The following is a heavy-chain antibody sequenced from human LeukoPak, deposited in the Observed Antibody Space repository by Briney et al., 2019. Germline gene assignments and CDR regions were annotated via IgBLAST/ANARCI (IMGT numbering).Heavy chain of an antibody. CDR3: ARDGEVLSSSWFWFDP. CDR2: IYHSGST. Sequence: SETLSLTCTVSGYSISSGYYWVWIRQPPGKGLEWIGNIYHSGSTYYNPSLKSRVTISVDTTKNQFSLKVRSVTAADTAVYYCARDGEVLSSSWFWFDPWGQGTLVTVSS. CDR1: GYSISSGYY. D-gene: IGHD6-13*01. V-gene: IGHV4-38-2*02. J-gene: IGHJ5*02.